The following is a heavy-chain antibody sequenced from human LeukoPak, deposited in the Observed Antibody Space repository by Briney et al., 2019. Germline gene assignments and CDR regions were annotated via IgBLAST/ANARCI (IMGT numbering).Heavy chain of an antibody. CDR3: AKEITMVRGVIKDY. D-gene: IGHD3-10*01. J-gene: IGHJ4*02. Sequence: GGSLRLSCAASGFTFSSYAMSWVRQAPGKGLAWVSAISGSGGSTYYADSVKGRFTISRDNSKNTLYLQMNSLRAEDTAVYYCAKEITMVRGVIKDYWGQGTLVTVSS. CDR2: ISGSGGST. CDR1: GFTFSSYA. V-gene: IGHV3-23*01.